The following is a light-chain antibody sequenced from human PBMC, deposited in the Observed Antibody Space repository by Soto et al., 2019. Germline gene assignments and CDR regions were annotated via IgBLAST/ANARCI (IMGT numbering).Light chain of an antibody. CDR3: QQYGSSPPT. Sequence: EIVLTQSPGTLSLSPGERATLSCRASQSVSSSYLAWYQQKPGQAPRLLMYGTSSRATGIPDRFGGSGSGTDFTLTISRLEPEDIAVYYCQQYGSSPPTFGPGTKLDIK. V-gene: IGKV3-20*01. J-gene: IGKJ3*01. CDR2: GTS. CDR1: QSVSSSY.